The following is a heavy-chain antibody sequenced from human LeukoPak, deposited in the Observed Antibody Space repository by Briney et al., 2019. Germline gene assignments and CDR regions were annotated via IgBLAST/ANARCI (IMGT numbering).Heavy chain of an antibody. CDR3: ARVFCSKFLPVCIISQGAFDI. V-gene: IGHV4-39*01. D-gene: IGHD3-3*01. J-gene: IGHJ3*02. CDR1: GGSISSSSYY. CDR2: IYYSGST. Sequence: PSETLSLTCTVSGGSISSSSYYWGWIRQPPGKGLEWIGYIYYSGSTYYNPSLKSRVTMSVDTSKNQFSLKLTSVTAADTAVYYCARVFCSKFLPVCIISQGAFDIWGQGTMVTVSS.